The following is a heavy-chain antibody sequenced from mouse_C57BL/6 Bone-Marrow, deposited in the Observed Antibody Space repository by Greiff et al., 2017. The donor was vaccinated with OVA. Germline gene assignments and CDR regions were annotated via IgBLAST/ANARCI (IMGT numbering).Heavy chain of an antibody. D-gene: IGHD2-4*01. CDR3: ARHRDYGYFDY. J-gene: IGHJ2*01. CDR2: ISNGGGST. V-gene: IGHV5-12*01. Sequence: EVQLVESGGGLVQPGGSLKLSCAASGFTFSDYYMYWVRQTPEKRLEWVAYISNGGGSTYYPDTVKGRFTISRDNAKNTLYLQMSRLKSEDTAMYYCARHRDYGYFDYWGQGTTLTVSS. CDR1: GFTFSDYY.